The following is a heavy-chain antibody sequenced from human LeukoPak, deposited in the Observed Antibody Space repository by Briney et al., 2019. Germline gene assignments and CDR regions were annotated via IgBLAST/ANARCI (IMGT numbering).Heavy chain of an antibody. CDR1: GFTFSSYA. V-gene: IGHV3-7*01. Sequence: GGSLRLSCAASGFTFSSYAMHWVRQAPGKGLEWVANIKQDASEKYYADSVKGRFTISRDNAKNSLYLEMNSLRDEDTAVYYCARESGLDIWGQGTTVTVSS. J-gene: IGHJ6*02. CDR2: IKQDASEK. CDR3: ARESGLDI. D-gene: IGHD7-27*01.